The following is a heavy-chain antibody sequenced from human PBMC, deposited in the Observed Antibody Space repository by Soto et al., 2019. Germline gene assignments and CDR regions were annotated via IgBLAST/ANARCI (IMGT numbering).Heavy chain of an antibody. CDR3: ARAGRGYHSFNYYGMDV. D-gene: IGHD5-18*01. J-gene: IGHJ6*02. Sequence: SETLSLTCTVSGGSISDNYWNWTRQPPGKGLEWIGYVSYSGSTNYNPSLKSRVTMSVDTSKNQFSLKLNSVTAADTAVYYCARAGRGYHSFNYYGMDVWGQGTTVTVSS. CDR2: VSYSGST. CDR1: GGSISDNY. V-gene: IGHV4-59*01.